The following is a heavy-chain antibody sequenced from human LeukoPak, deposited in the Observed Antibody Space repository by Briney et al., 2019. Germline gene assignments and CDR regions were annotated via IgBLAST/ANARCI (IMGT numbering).Heavy chain of an antibody. CDR3: ARVGGYNSYFDY. CDR2: ISSDGSST. J-gene: IGHJ4*02. V-gene: IGHV3-74*03. CDR1: GFTFSSCW. D-gene: IGHD5-24*01. Sequence: TGGSLRLSCAASGFTFSSCWMHWVRQAPGKGLVWVSRISSDGSSTTYADSVKGRFTISRDNAKNTLYLQMNSLRAEDTAVYYCARVGGYNSYFDYWGQGNLVTVSS.